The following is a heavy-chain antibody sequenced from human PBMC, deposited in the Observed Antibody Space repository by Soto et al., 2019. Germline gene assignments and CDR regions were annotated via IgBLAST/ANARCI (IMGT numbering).Heavy chain of an antibody. D-gene: IGHD3-9*01. Sequence: DVKLVESGGGLVKPGGSLRLSCAASGFTFSSYSMNWVRQAPGKGLEWVASISSSSSYIYYADSVKGRFTISRDNAKNSLYLQMNSLRAEDTAVYYCARDRSSTYYDILTGPYYFDYWGQGTLVTVSS. J-gene: IGHJ4*02. CDR3: ARDRSSTYYDILTGPYYFDY. V-gene: IGHV3-21*01. CDR1: GFTFSSYS. CDR2: ISSSSSYI.